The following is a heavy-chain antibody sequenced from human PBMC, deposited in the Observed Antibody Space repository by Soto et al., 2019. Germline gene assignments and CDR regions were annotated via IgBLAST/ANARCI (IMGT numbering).Heavy chain of an antibody. D-gene: IGHD4-4*01. CDR1: GGSFSGYF. V-gene: IGHV4-34*01. CDR2: INQSGST. CDR3: ARHSNRNYGLYYFDY. J-gene: IGHJ4*02. Sequence: SETLSLTCAVYGGSFSGYFWSWIRQPPGKGLEWIGEINQSGSTNYNPSLTSRVTISVDTSKNQFSLMLSSATAADTAVYYCARHSNRNYGLYYFDYWGLGALVTVSS.